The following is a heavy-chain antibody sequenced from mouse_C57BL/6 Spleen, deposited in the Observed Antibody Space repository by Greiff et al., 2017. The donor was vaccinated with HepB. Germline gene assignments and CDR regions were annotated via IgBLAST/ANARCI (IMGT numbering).Heavy chain of an antibody. V-gene: IGHV2-6-1*01. D-gene: IGHD2-3*01. CDR3: ARQGLTIGQGGYSAGWYFDV. CDR2: IWSDGST. J-gene: IGHJ1*03. Sequence: VQLQESGPGLVAPSQSLSITCTVSGFSLTSYGVHWVRQPPGKGLEWLVVIWSDGSTTYNSALKSRLSISKDNSKSQVFLKMNSLQTDDTAMYYCARQGLTIGQGGYSAGWYFDVWGTGTTVTVSS. CDR1: GFSLTSYG.